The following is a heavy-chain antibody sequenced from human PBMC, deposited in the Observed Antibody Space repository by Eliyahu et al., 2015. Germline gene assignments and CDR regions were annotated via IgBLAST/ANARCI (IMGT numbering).Heavy chain of an antibody. D-gene: IGHD5-12*01. CDR1: GFSLSNARMG. V-gene: IGHV2-26*01. Sequence: QVTLKESGPVLVKPTETLTLTCTVSGFSLSNARMGVSWIRQPPGKALEWLAHIFSNDEKSYSTSLKSRLTISKDTSKSQVVLTMTNMDPVDTATYYCARISILVATIYTYYFDYWGQGTLVTVSS. CDR3: ARISILVATIYTYYFDY. J-gene: IGHJ4*02. CDR2: IFSNDEK.